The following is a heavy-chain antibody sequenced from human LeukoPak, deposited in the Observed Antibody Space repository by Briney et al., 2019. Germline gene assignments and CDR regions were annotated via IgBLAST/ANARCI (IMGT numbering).Heavy chain of an antibody. J-gene: IGHJ5*02. V-gene: IGHV1-8*01. CDR2: MNPNNGNT. CDR3: VRDAEGAGISVNFWFDP. CDR1: GFTFTRYD. Sequence: GASVKVSCKASGFTFTRYDINWVRQASGQGLEWMGWMNPNNGNTGYAQKFQGRVTMTRDTYTNTAYMELRGLRPEDTAVYYCVRDAEGAGISVNFWFDPWGQGTLVTVSS. D-gene: IGHD1-14*01.